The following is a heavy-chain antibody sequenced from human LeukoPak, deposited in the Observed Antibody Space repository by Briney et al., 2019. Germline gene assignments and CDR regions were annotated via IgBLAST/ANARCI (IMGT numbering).Heavy chain of an antibody. CDR1: GFTFSSYA. CDR3: TKDLAFCGGDCYSGADN. J-gene: IGHJ4*02. V-gene: IGHV3-23*01. Sequence: PGGSLRLSCAASGFTFSSYAMNWDRQAPGKGLEWVSAISGRGDITYYTDSVKGRFTISRDTSRSTLYLQMSSLRAEDTAVYYCTKDLAFCGGDCYSGADNWGQGALVTVSS. D-gene: IGHD2-21*01. CDR2: ISGRGDIT.